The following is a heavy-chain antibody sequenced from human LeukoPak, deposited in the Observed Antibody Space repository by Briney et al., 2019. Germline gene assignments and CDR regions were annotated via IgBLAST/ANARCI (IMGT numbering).Heavy chain of an antibody. CDR3: ARDHHDSSGFDY. CDR2: IYYSGST. CDR1: GGSISSYY. Sequence: SETLSHTCTVSGGSISSYYWSWIRQPPGKGLEWIGYIYYSGSTNYNPSLKSRVTISVDTSKNQFSLKLSSVTAADTAVYYCARDHHDSSGFDYWGQGTLVTVSS. V-gene: IGHV4-59*01. J-gene: IGHJ4*02. D-gene: IGHD3-22*01.